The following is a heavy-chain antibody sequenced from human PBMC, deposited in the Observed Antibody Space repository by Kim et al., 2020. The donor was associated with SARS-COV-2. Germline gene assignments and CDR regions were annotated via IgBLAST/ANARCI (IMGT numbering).Heavy chain of an antibody. D-gene: IGHD1-26*01. V-gene: IGHV3-23*01. J-gene: IGHJ3*02. Sequence: HSVKGRFTISRDNSKNTLYLQMNSLRAEDMAVYYCVKDRYSGSHDAFDIWGQGTMVTVSS. CDR3: VKDRYSGSHDAFDI.